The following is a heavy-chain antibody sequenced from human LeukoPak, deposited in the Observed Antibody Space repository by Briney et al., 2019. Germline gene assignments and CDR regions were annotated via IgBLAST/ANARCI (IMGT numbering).Heavy chain of an antibody. V-gene: IGHV4-61*02. Sequence: SETLSLTCTVSGGSISSGSYYWSWIRQPAGKGLEWIGRIYTSGSTNYNPSLKSRVTISVDTSKNQSSLKLSSVTAADTAVYYCARVLGGTFDYWGQGTLVTVSS. CDR1: GGSISSGSYY. CDR2: IYTSGST. D-gene: IGHD4/OR15-4a*01. J-gene: IGHJ4*02. CDR3: ARVLGGTFDY.